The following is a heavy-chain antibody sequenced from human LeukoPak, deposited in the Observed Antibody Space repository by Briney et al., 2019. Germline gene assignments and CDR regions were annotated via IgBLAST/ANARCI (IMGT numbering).Heavy chain of an antibody. V-gene: IGHV3-74*01. Sequence: GGSLRLSCAASGNYWMHWVRQAPGKGLVWVSHINSDGSWTSYADSVKGRFTISKDNAKNTVYLRMNSLRAEDTAVYYCVSFYETYWGRGTLVTVSS. CDR1: GNYW. J-gene: IGHJ4*02. CDR3: VSFYETY. D-gene: IGHD2/OR15-2a*01. CDR2: INSDGSWT.